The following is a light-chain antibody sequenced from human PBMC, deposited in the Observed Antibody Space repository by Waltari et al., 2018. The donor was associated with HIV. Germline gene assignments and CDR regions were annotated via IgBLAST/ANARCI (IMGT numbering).Light chain of an antibody. CDR2: LAS. CDR1: ESLRHSNGRSY. Sequence: DVLATQFPLSLTVSPGESASISCRATESLRHSNGRSYLDWYFQRPGHTPRLLIYLASNRASGVSDRFVGGGSGTDFTLRITRVEAADAGLYFCLQNIRAPFAFGQGT. J-gene: IGKJ2*01. CDR3: LQNIRAPFA. V-gene: IGKV2-28*01.